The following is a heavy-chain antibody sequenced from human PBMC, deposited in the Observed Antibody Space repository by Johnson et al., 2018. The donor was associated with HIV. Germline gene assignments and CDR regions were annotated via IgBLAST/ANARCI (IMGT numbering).Heavy chain of an antibody. CDR3: AKDMGYSSFGYGFDI. CDR2: ISSSGSTI. CDR1: GFTFSDYY. J-gene: IGHJ3*02. D-gene: IGHD6-19*01. V-gene: IGHV3-11*01. Sequence: MQLVESGGGVVRPGGSLRLSCAASGFTFSDYYMSWIRQAPGKGLEWVSYISSSGSTIYYADSVKGRFTISRENGENSLYLQMNSLRTEDTALYYCAKDMGYSSFGYGFDIWDQGTMVTVSS.